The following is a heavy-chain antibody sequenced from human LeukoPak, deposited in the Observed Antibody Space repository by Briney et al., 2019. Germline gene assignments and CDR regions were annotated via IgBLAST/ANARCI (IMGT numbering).Heavy chain of an antibody. CDR1: GYTFTSYG. D-gene: IGHD3-22*01. V-gene: IGHV1-18*01. J-gene: IGHJ4*02. CDR3: ARAQYYYDSSGPPDY. Sequence: ASVKVSCKASGYTFTSYGISWVRQAPGQGLEWMGWIGAYNGNTNYAQKLQGRVTMTTDTSTSTAYMELRSLRSDDTAVYYCARAQYYYDSSGPPDYWGQGTLVTVSS. CDR2: IGAYNGNT.